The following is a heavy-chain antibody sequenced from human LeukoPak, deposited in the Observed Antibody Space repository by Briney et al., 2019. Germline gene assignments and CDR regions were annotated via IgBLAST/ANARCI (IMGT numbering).Heavy chain of an antibody. D-gene: IGHD6-6*01. CDR2: INHSGST. Sequence: SETLSLTCAAYGGSFSGYYWSWIRQPPGKGLEWIGEINHSGSTNYNPSLKSRVTISVDTSKNQFSLKLSSVTAADTAVYYCARAFGSSAWNWFDPWGQGTLVTVSS. CDR1: GGSFSGYY. V-gene: IGHV4-34*01. CDR3: ARAFGSSAWNWFDP. J-gene: IGHJ5*02.